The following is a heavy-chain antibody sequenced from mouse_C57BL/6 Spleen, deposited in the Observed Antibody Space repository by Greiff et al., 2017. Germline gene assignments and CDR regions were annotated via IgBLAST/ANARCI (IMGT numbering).Heavy chain of an antibody. CDR2: IWTGGGT. D-gene: IGHD2-5*01. J-gene: IGHJ4*01. V-gene: IGHV2-9-1*01. CDR3: AIAYYSNPYYYAMDY. Sequence: VQLKESGPGLVAPSQSLSITCTVSGFSLTSYAISWVRQPPGKGLEWLGVIWTGGGTNYNSALKSRLSISKDNSKSQVFLKMNSLQTDDTARYYCAIAYYSNPYYYAMDYWGQGTSVTVSS. CDR1: GFSLTSYA.